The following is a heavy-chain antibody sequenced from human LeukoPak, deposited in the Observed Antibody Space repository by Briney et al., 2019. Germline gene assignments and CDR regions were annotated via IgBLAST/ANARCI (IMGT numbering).Heavy chain of an antibody. J-gene: IGHJ4*02. Sequence: GGSLRLSCAASGFTFSSYEMNWVRQAPGKGLEWVSYISSSGSTIYYADSVKGRFTISRDNAKNSLCLQMNSLRAEDTAVYYCGRGYTSSSVWGQGTLVTVSS. CDR2: ISSSGSTI. CDR3: GRGYTSSSV. D-gene: IGHD2-2*02. CDR1: GFTFSSYE. V-gene: IGHV3-48*03.